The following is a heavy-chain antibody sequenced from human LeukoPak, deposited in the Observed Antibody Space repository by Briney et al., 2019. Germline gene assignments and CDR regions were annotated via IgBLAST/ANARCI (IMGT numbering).Heavy chain of an antibody. CDR2: IRYDGSNK. V-gene: IGHV3-30*02. Sequence: QAGGSLRLSCAASGFTFSNYGMHWVRQAPGKGLEWVTFIRYDGSNKYYADSVKGRFTISRDNSKNTLYLQMNSLRVEDTAVYYCAKDFGIYDTTTDYWGQGTLVTVSS. D-gene: IGHD2/OR15-2a*01. CDR3: AKDFGIYDTTTDY. CDR1: GFTFSNYG. J-gene: IGHJ4*02.